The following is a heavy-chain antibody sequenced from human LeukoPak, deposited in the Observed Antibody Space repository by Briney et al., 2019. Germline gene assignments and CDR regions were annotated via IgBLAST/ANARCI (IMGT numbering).Heavy chain of an antibody. CDR1: GGSFSGYY. J-gene: IGHJ6*03. Sequence: SETLSLTCAVYGGSFSGYYWSWIRQPPGKGLEWIGEINNSGSTNYNPSLKSRVTISVDTSKNQFSLKLSSVTAADTAVYYCARGIRYYYDSWSPAPHGSSYMDVWGKGTTVTVSS. V-gene: IGHV4-34*01. CDR2: INNSGST. D-gene: IGHD3-3*01. CDR3: ARGIRYYYDSWSPAPHGSSYMDV.